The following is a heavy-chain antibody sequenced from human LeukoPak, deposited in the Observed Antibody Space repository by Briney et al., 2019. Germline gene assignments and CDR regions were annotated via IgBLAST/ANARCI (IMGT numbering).Heavy chain of an antibody. CDR1: GYTFTSYG. D-gene: IGHD6-19*01. CDR2: ISAYNGNT. J-gene: IGHJ3*02. V-gene: IGHV1-18*01. CDR3: ARFYLGSVAGAFDI. Sequence: GASVKVSCKASGYTFTSYGISWVRQAPGQGLEWMGWISAYNGNTNYAQKLQGRVTTTTDTSTSTAYMELRSLRSDDTAVYYCARFYLGSVAGAFDIWGQGTMVTVSS.